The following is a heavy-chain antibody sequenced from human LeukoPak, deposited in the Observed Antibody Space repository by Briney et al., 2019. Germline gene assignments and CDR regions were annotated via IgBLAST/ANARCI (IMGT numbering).Heavy chain of an antibody. CDR2: ISGSGGST. V-gene: IGHV3-23*01. Sequence: GGSLRLSCVASGFTFSSRDWMTWVRQAPGKGLEWVSAISGSGGSTYYADSVKGRFTISRDNSKNTLYLQMNSLRAEDTAVYYCAKDGAYMVRRVRNWFDPWGQGTLVTVSS. CDR1: GFTFSSRDW. CDR3: AKDGAYMVRRVRNWFDP. D-gene: IGHD3-10*01. J-gene: IGHJ5*02.